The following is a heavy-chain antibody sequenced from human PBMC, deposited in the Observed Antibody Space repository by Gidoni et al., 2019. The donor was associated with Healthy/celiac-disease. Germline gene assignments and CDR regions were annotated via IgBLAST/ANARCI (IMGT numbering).Heavy chain of an antibody. D-gene: IGHD3-16*02. CDR2: IKSKTDGGTT. CDR3: TTVGLFGITMITFGGVIDAFDY. V-gene: IGHV3-15*01. Sequence: EVQLVESGGGLVKPGGSLRLSCAASGFTFSNAWMSWVRQAPGKGLEWVGRIKSKTDGGTTDYAAPVKGRFTISRDDSKNTLYLQMNSLKTEDTAVYYCTTVGLFGITMITFGGVIDAFDYWGQGTLVTVSS. CDR1: GFTFSNAW. J-gene: IGHJ4*02.